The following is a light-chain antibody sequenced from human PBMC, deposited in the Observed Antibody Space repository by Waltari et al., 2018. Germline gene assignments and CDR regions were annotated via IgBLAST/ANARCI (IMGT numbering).Light chain of an antibody. Sequence: EIVMTQSPATLSVSPGERATLSCRASQSLRSNLAWYRQKPGQDPRLLIYGASFSATGIPARFSGSGSGTEFTLTISSLQSEDFAIYYCQQYDNWPPITFGQGTKLEMK. V-gene: IGKV3-15*01. CDR1: QSLRSN. CDR2: GAS. J-gene: IGKJ2*01. CDR3: QQYDNWPPIT.